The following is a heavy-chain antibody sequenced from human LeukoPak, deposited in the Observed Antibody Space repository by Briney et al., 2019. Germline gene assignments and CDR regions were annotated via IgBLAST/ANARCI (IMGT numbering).Heavy chain of an antibody. CDR2: IYTSGST. CDR3: ARGSMGTTPHFDY. CDR1: GGSFSSRTYY. D-gene: IGHD7-27*01. J-gene: IGHJ4*02. V-gene: IGHV4-61*02. Sequence: PSQTLSLTCTVSGGSFSSRTYYWSWIRQPAGKGLEWIGRIYTSGSTNYNPSFKSRVTISVDTSKNQFSLKLYSVTAADTAVYYCARGSMGTTPHFDYWGQGTLVTVSS.